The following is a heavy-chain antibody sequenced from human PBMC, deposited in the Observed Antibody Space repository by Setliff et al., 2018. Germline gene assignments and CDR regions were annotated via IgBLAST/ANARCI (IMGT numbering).Heavy chain of an antibody. CDR2: ISAHNDNT. CDR1: GGTFSTFG. V-gene: IGHV1-18*01. D-gene: IGHD2-15*01. CDR3: ARAPPKIVVTVAALDY. J-gene: IGHJ4*02. Sequence: ASVKVSCKTSGGTFSTFGIHWVRQAPGQGLEWMGWISAHNDNTNFAQKFQGRVTVTTDTSTSTAYMELRSLRSDDTAVYYCARAPPKIVVTVAALDYWGQGALVTVSS.